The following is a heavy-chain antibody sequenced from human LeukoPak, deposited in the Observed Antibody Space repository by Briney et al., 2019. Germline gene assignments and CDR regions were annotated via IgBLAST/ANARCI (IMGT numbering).Heavy chain of an antibody. D-gene: IGHD3-10*01. Sequence: SETLSLTCTVSGGSIRSSSYYWGWIRQPPGKGLEWIGSIYYSGSTYYNPSLKSRVTISVDTSKNQFSLKLSSVTAADTAVYYCARGIYYGSGSYYPFDYWGQGTLVTVSS. J-gene: IGHJ4*02. CDR3: ARGIYYGSGSYYPFDY. V-gene: IGHV4-39*07. CDR2: IYYSGST. CDR1: GGSIRSSSYY.